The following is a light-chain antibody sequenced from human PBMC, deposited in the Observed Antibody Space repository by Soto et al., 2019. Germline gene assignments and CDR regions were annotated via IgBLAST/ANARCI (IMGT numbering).Light chain of an antibody. CDR3: QVWDSSSDNYV. CDR2: DDS. Sequence: SYELTQPPSVSVAPGQTARITCGGNNIGSKSLHWYQQKPRQAPVLLVYDDSDRPAGIPERFSGSNAANTATLTISRVEAGDEADYYCQVWDSSSDNYVFGTGTKVTVL. J-gene: IGLJ1*01. V-gene: IGLV3-21*02. CDR1: NIGSKS.